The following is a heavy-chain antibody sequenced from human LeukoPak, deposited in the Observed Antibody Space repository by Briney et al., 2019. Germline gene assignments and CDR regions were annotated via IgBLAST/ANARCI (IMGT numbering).Heavy chain of an antibody. D-gene: IGHD5-18*01. CDR1: GFTFSSYS. CDR3: ARVTAKIQLWVDSMLDY. J-gene: IGHJ4*02. Sequence: GGSLRLSCAASGFTFSSYSMNWVRQAPGKGLEWVSSISSSSSYIYYADSVKGRFTISRDNAKNSLYLQMNSLRAEDTAVYYCARVTAKIQLWVDSMLDYWGQGTLVTVSS. V-gene: IGHV3-21*01. CDR2: ISSSSSYI.